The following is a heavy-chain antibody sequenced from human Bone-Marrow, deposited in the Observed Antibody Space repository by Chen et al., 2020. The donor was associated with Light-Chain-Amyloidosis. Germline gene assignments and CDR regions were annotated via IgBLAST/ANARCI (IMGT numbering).Heavy chain of an antibody. CDR2: ISWKSGSI. V-gene: IGHV3-9*01. CDR3: AKAIVPAAIGYFDY. CDR1: GFTFDDYA. J-gene: IGHJ4*02. D-gene: IGHD2-2*02. Sequence: EVQLVESGGGLVQPGRSLRLSCAASGFTFDDYAMHWVRQAPGKGLEWVSGISWKSGSIGYADSVKGRFTISRDNAKNSLYLQMNSLRAEDTALYYCAKAIVPAAIGYFDYWGQGTLVTVSS.